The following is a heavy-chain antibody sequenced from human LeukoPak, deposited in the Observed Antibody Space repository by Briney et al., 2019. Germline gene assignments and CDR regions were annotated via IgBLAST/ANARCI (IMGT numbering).Heavy chain of an antibody. CDR2: INQCGST. CDR3: ARGMRYRSSTSCYRRRDDAFDI. V-gene: IGHV4-34*01. J-gene: IGHJ3*02. D-gene: IGHD2-2*01. CDR1: GGSFSGYY. Sequence: SETLSLTFAVYGGSFSGYYWSWIRQPPGKGLEWIGEINQCGSTNSNPSLKSRVTISVDTSKNQFSLKLSSVTAAETAVYYCARGMRYRSSTSCYRRRDDAFDIWGQGTMVTVSS.